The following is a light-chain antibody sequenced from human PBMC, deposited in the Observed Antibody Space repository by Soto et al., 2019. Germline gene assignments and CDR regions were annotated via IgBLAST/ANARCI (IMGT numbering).Light chain of an antibody. V-gene: IGKV3-15*01. CDR2: GAS. CDR3: QQYNNWPPFT. J-gene: IGKJ3*01. Sequence: EIVMTQSPATLSVSPGERATLSCRASQSVSSNLAWYQQKPGQAPRLLIYGASTRATGIPARFSGSGSGKEVPPPNNHLQSEDFAVYYCQQYNNWPPFTFGPGTKVDIK. CDR1: QSVSSN.